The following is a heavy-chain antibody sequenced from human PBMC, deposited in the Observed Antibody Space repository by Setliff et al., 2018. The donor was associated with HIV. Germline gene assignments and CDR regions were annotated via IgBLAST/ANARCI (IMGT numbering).Heavy chain of an antibody. CDR1: GFTVSSNY. CDR3: AKDFPPPNGMDV. CDR2: IYIDGST. V-gene: IGHV3-66*02. Sequence: GGSLRLSCAASGFTVSSNYMSWVRQAPGKGLEWVSVIYIDGSTYYADSVKGRFTISRDNSKNTLYLQMNSLRPEDTAVYYCAKDFPPPNGMDVWGQGTTVTVSS. J-gene: IGHJ6*02. D-gene: IGHD3-3*01.